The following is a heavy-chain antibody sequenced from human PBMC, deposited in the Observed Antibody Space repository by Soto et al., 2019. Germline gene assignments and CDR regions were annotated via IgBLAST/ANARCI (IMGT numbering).Heavy chain of an antibody. CDR3: ARSQGSSTSLEIYYYYYYGMDV. D-gene: IGHD2-2*01. V-gene: IGHV1-69*01. Sequence: QVQLVQSGAEVKKPGSSVKVSCKASGGTFSSYAMSWVRPAPGPGLEWMGGIIPISGTANYAQKFQGRVTITADESTSTAYMELSSLRSEDTAVYYCARSQGSSTSLEIYYYYYYGMDVWGQGTTVTVSS. J-gene: IGHJ6*02. CDR2: IIPISGTA. CDR1: GGTFSSYA.